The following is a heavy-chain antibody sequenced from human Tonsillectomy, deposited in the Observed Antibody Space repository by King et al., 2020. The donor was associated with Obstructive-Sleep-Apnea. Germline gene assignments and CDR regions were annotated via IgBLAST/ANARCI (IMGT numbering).Heavy chain of an antibody. CDR3: AKATPTLWVVPAAKVEVGAFDI. CDR1: GFTFSSYG. D-gene: IGHD2-2*01. V-gene: IGHV3-30*18. CDR2: ISYDGSNK. J-gene: IGHJ3*02. Sequence: VQLVESGGGVVQPGRSLRLSCAASGFTFSSYGMHWVRQAPGKGLEWVAVISYDGSNKYYADSVKGRFTISRDNSKNTLYLQMNSLRAEDTAVYYCAKATPTLWVVPAAKVEVGAFDIWGQGTMVTVSS.